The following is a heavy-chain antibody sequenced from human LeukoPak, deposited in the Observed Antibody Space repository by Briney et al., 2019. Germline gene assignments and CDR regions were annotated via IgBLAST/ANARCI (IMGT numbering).Heavy chain of an antibody. J-gene: IGHJ4*02. CDR2: IYYSGST. CDR3: ARIEFTTVPGVIFDY. D-gene: IGHD3-10*01. V-gene: IGHV4-59*01. Sequence: PSETLSLTCTVSGGSISSDYWSWIRQPPGKGLEWIGHIYYSGSTHYNPSLKSRVTISVDTSKNQFSLKLNSVTAADTAVYYCARIEFTTVPGVIFDYWGQGTLVTVSS. CDR1: GGSISSDY.